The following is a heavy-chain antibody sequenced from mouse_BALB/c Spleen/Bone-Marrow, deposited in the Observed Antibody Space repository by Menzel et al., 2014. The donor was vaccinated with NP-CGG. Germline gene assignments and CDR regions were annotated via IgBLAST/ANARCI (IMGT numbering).Heavy chain of an antibody. Sequence: QVQLQQPGPQLVRPGASVKISCKASGYSFTSYWMHWVKQRPGQGLEWIGMIDPSDSETRLNQMFKDKATLTVDKSSSTAYMQLSSPTSEDSAVYYCASYGSSPVWFAYWGQGTLVTVSA. J-gene: IGHJ3*01. CDR3: ASYGSSPVWFAY. CDR2: IDPSDSET. CDR1: GYSFTSYW. V-gene: IGHV1S127*01. D-gene: IGHD1-1*01.